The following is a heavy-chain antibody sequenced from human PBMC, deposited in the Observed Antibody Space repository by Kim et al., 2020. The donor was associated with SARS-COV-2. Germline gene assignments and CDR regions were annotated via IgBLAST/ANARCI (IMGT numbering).Heavy chain of an antibody. V-gene: IGHV3-48*02. CDR3: ARDPLLRFLEVAVFDV. D-gene: IGHD3-3*01. CDR2: ISSGSTTI. Sequence: GGSLRLSCVASGFTFGSYSMNWVRQAPGKGLEWVSYISSGSTTIYYADSVKGRFTISRASAKNSLFLQMNSLRDEDTAVYYCARDPLLRFLEVAVFDVWGQGTMVSVSS. CDR1: GFTFGSYS. J-gene: IGHJ3*01.